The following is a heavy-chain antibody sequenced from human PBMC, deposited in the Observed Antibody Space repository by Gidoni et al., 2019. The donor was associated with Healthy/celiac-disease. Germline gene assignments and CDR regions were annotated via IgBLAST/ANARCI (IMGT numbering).Heavy chain of an antibody. D-gene: IGHD4-17*01. V-gene: IGHV3-30*04. Sequence: HVQLVESGGGVVKPGRSLRLSCAASGFTFSSYAMHWVRQAPGKGLEWVAVISYDGSNKYYADNSKNTLYLQMNSLRAEDTAVYYCARGVTVTTFDPWGQGTLVTVSS. CDR3: ARGVTVTTFDP. CDR1: GFTFSSYA. CDR2: ISYDGSNK. J-gene: IGHJ5*02.